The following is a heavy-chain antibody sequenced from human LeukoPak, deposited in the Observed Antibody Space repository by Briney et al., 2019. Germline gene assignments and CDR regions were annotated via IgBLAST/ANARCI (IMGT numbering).Heavy chain of an antibody. D-gene: IGHD2-21*02. CDR3: AKTPNVVVTARNDY. V-gene: IGHV3-23*01. CDR2: ISGSGGST. J-gene: IGHJ4*02. Sequence: GGSLRLSCAASGFTFSSYAMSWVRQAPGKGLEWVSAISGSGGSTYYADSVKGRFTISRDNSKNTLYLQMNSLRAEDTAVYYCAKTPNVVVTARNDYWGQGTLVTVSS. CDR1: GFTFSSYA.